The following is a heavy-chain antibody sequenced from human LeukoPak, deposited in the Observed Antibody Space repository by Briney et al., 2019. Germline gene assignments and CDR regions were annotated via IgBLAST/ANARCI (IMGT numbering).Heavy chain of an antibody. V-gene: IGHV3-23*01. Sequence: GGSLRLSCAASGFAFSSYAMSWVRQAPGKGLEWVSAISGSGGSTYYADSVKGRFTISRDNSKNTLYLQMNSLRAEDTAVYYCAKDGGRYSSSDILGAFDIWGQGTMVTVSS. CDR3: AKDGGRYSSSDILGAFDI. D-gene: IGHD6-6*01. J-gene: IGHJ3*02. CDR1: GFAFSSYA. CDR2: ISGSGGST.